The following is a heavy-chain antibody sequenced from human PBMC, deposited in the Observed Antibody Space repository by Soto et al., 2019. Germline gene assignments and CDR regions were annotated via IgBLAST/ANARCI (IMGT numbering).Heavy chain of an antibody. J-gene: IGHJ4*02. Sequence: LRLSCAASGFTFSSYGMHWVRQAPGKGLEWVAVISYDGSNKYYADSVKGRFTISRDNSKNTLYLQMNSLRAEDTAVYYCAKDPGYCTNGVCYITAPDYWGQGTLVTVSS. D-gene: IGHD2-8*01. CDR3: AKDPGYCTNGVCYITAPDY. V-gene: IGHV3-30*18. CDR1: GFTFSSYG. CDR2: ISYDGSNK.